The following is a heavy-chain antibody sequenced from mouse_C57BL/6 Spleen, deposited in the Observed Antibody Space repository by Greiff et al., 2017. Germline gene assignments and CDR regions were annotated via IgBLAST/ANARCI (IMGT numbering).Heavy chain of an antibody. J-gene: IGHJ2*01. CDR3: TRDGDYGGDY. V-gene: IGHV5-9-1*02. CDR1: GFTFSSYA. D-gene: IGHD2-4*01. Sequence: EVMLVESGEGLVNPGGSLKLSCAASGFTFSSYAMSWVRQTPEKRLEWVAYISRGADYIYYADTVKGRFTISRDNARNTLYLQMSSLKSEDTARYYCTRDGDYGGDYWGQGTTLTVSS. CDR2: ISRGADYI.